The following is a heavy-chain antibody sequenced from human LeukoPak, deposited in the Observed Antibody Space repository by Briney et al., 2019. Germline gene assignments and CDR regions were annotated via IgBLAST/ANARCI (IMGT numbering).Heavy chain of an antibody. CDR1: GGSINNNY. CDR3: ARGGTRDLLLDP. CDR2: VYPTGKT. V-gene: IGHV4-4*07. D-gene: IGHD3-16*01. Sequence: PSETLSLTYSVSGGSINNNYWSWIRQSAGKGLEWIGRVYPTGKTHYNPSLLGRVTMSVDTSSSQVSLRLNSVTATDTAVYYCARGGTRDLLLDPWGQGTLVTVSS. J-gene: IGHJ5*02.